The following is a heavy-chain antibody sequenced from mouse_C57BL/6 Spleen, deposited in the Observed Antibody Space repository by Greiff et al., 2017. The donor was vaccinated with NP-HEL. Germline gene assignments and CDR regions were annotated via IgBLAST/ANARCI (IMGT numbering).Heavy chain of an antibody. CDR3: ARHKDYDGAWFAY. CDR2: ISSGGSYT. CDR1: GFTFSSYG. Sequence: EVQVVESGGDLVKPGGSLKLSCAASGFTFSSYGMSWVRQTPDKRLEWVATISSGGSYTYYPDSVKGRFTISRDNAKNTLYLQMSSLKSEDTAMYYCARHKDYDGAWFAYWGQGTLVTVSA. J-gene: IGHJ3*01. V-gene: IGHV5-6*01. D-gene: IGHD2-4*01.